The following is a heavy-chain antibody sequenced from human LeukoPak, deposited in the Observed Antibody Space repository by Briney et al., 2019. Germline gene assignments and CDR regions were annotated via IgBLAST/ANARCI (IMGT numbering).Heavy chain of an antibody. CDR3: ARVNSSGWYPNDAFDI. V-gene: IGHV4-61*01. CDR2: IYYSGST. Sequence: SETLSLTCTVSGGSISSSSYYWSWIRQPPGKGLEWIGNIYYSGSTNYNPSLKSRVTISVDTSKNQFSLKLSSVTAADTAVYYCARVNSSGWYPNDAFDIWGQGTMVTVSS. CDR1: GGSISSSSYY. D-gene: IGHD6-19*01. J-gene: IGHJ3*02.